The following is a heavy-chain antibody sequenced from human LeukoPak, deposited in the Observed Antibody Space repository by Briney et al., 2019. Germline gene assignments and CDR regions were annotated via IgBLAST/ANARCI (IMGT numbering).Heavy chain of an antibody. Sequence: KPSETLSLTCAVYGGSFSGYYWSWIRQPPGKGLEWIGEINHSGSTNYNPSLKSRVTISVDTSKNQFSLKLSSVTAADTAVYYCARSRRFGELFLWGQGTLVTVSS. CDR2: INHSGST. CDR3: ARSRRFGELFL. J-gene: IGHJ4*02. CDR1: GGSFSGYY. V-gene: IGHV4-34*01. D-gene: IGHD3-10*01.